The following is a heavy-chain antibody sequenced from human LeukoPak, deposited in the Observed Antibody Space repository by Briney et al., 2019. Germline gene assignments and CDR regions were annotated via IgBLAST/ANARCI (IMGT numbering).Heavy chain of an antibody. V-gene: IGHV3-7*01. CDR1: GFTFGNYW. CDR3: AREDLGGDFWSGYNL. CDR2: KKQDGSQK. D-gene: IGHD3-3*01. Sequence: GGSLRLSCAASGFTFGNYWMNGFRQAPGRGRGWLPNKKQDGSQKYYVDSVKGRFTISRDNAKNSLYLQMNSLRAEDTAVYYCAREDLGGDFWSGYNLWGQGTLVTVSS. J-gene: IGHJ4*02.